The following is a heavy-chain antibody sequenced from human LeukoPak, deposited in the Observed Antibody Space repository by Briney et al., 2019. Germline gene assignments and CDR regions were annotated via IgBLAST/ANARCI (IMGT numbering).Heavy chain of an antibody. J-gene: IGHJ6*02. Sequence: GGSLRLSCTASGSTFSNYAMPWVRQAPGKGLEWVAVISYDGNNKYYPDAVKGRFTVSRDNSKNTLYLQMNSLRAEDAAAYYCATATSYGDYSHLPYYYYGMDVWGHGTTVTVSS. CDR3: ATATSYGDYSHLPYYYYGMDV. CDR2: ISYDGNNK. D-gene: IGHD4-17*01. CDR1: GSTFSNYA. V-gene: IGHV3-30-3*01.